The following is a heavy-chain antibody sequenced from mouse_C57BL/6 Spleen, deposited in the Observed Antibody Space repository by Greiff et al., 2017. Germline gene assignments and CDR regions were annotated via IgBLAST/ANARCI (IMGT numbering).Heavy chain of an antibody. V-gene: IGHV1-69*01. CDR1: GYTFTSYW. CDR3: ARRRTGSYYFDY. D-gene: IGHD4-1*01. Sequence: VQLQQPGAELVMPGASVKLSCKASGYTFTSYWMHWVKQRPGQGLEWIGEIDPSDSYTNYNQKFKGKSTLTVDKSSSTAYMQLSSLTSEDSAVYYCARRRTGSYYFDYWGQGTTLTVSS. CDR2: IDPSDSYT. J-gene: IGHJ2*01.